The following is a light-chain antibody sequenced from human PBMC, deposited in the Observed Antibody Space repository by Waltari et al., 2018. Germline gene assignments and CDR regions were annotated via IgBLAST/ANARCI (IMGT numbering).Light chain of an antibody. CDR3: CSYAGSSTFHVV. CDR2: EFS. V-gene: IGLV2-23*02. J-gene: IGLJ2*01. Sequence: QSALTQPASVSGSPGQSITISCTGTSSDVGSYNLASWYQQHPGKAPKLMIYEFSKRPSGVSNRFSGSKSGNTASLTISGLQAEDEADYYCCSYAGSSTFHVVFGGGTKLTVL. CDR1: SSDVGSYNL.